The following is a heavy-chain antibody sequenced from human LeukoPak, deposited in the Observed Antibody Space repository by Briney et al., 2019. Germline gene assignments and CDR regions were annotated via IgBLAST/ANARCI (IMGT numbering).Heavy chain of an antibody. J-gene: IGHJ5*02. CDR3: AKCGDFIAASYNWFDP. D-gene: IGHD6-13*01. V-gene: IGHV1-2*06. Sequence: ASVKVSCKASGYIFTDYYMHWVRQAPGQGLEWMGRINPNSGGTKYAQKFQGRVTMTRDTSISTAYMELNRLTSDDTAVYYCAKCGDFIAASYNWFDPWGPGTLVTVSS. CDR2: INPNSGGT. CDR1: GYIFTDYY.